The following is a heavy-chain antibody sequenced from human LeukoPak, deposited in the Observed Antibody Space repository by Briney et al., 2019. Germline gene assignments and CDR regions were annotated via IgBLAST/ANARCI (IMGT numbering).Heavy chain of an antibody. CDR3: ATTRSSSGYYWGGQIDY. CDR2: MKPNSGNT. V-gene: IGHV1-8*03. J-gene: IGHJ4*02. Sequence: ASVKVSCKASGYTFTSYGISWVRQAPGQGLEWMGWMKPNSGNTGYAQKFQGRVTITRNTSISTAYMELSSLRSEDTAVYYCATTRSSSGYYWGGQIDYWGQGTLVTVSS. CDR1: GYTFTSYG. D-gene: IGHD3-22*01.